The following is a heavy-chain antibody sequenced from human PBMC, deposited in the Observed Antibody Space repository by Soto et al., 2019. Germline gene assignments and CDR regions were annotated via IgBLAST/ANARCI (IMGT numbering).Heavy chain of an antibody. J-gene: IGHJ4*02. CDR3: ALRSMAVVLEY. CDR2: LYYRRSA. V-gene: IGHV4-59*01. Sequence: QVQLQESGPGLVKPSETLALTCAVSGDSISSYYCIWIRQPPGKGLESIGYLYYRRSASYNPSLQSRVTLSVDTSKKQCSLTLSPMNAADTAVYYCALRSMAVVLEYWGQGTLVTVSS. CDR1: GDSISSYY. D-gene: IGHD2-15*01.